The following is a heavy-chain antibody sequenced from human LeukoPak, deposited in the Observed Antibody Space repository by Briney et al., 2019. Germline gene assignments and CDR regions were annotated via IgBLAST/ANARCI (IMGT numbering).Heavy chain of an antibody. D-gene: IGHD3-22*01. CDR1: GFTFSSYE. V-gene: IGHV3-21*01. J-gene: IGHJ4*02. CDR3: AKDITTYYYDSGLDY. CDR2: ISSSSSYI. Sequence: GGSLRLSCAASGFTFSSYEMNWVRQAPGKGLEWVSSISSSSSYIFYADSVRGRFSISRDNAKNSLYLQMNSLRAEDTAVYYCAKDITTYYYDSGLDYWGQGTLVTVSS.